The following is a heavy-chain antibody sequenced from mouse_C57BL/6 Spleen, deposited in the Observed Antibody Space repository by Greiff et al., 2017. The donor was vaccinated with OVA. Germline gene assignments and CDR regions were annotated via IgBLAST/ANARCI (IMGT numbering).Heavy chain of an antibody. V-gene: IGHV1-42*01. D-gene: IGHD1-1*01. Sequence: VQLQQSGPELVKPGASVKISCKASGYSFTGYYMNWVKQSPEKSLEWIGEINPSTGGTTYNQKFKAKATLTVDKSSSTAYMQLKSLTSEDSAVYDCASPDCYGSSYGFAYWGQGTLVTVSA. CDR1: GYSFTGYY. J-gene: IGHJ3*01. CDR2: INPSTGGT. CDR3: ASPDCYGSSYGFAY.